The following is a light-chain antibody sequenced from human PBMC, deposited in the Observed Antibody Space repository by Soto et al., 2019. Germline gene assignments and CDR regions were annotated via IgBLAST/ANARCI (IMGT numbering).Light chain of an antibody. V-gene: IGKV2-30*01. CDR3: MQCAHWPRT. CDR2: RVS. Sequence: DIVMTQSPLSLPVTPGEPASTSCRASQSLLNRAGNTYLTWFQQRPGQAPRRLIYRVSGRDSGVPDRFSGSGSGTDFTLKISRVESEDVGVYYCMQCAHWPRTFGQGTKVDIK. CDR1: QSLLNRAGNTY. J-gene: IGKJ1*01.